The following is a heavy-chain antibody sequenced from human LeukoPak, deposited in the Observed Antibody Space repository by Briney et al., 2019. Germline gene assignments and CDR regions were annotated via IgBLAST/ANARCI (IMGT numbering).Heavy chain of an antibody. D-gene: IGHD3-9*01. CDR2: IRYDGSNK. Sequence: PGGSLRLSCAAYGFTFSSYGMHWVRQAPGKGLEWVAFIRYDGSNKYYADSVKGRFTISRDNSKNTLYLQMNSLRAEDTAVYYCARGKLDYDILTGYISSDYYYYMDVWGKGTTVTVSS. V-gene: IGHV3-30*02. CDR1: GFTFSSYG. J-gene: IGHJ6*03. CDR3: ARGKLDYDILTGYISSDYYYYMDV.